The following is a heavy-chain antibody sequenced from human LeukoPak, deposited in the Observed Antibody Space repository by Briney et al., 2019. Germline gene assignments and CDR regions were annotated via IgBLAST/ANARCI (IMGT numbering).Heavy chain of an antibody. Sequence: GASVKVSCKTSGYTFSSYGITWVRQAPGQGLEWMGWINPNSGGTNYAQKFQGRVTMTRDTSISTAYMELSRLRSDDTAVYYCARGLLGTMVRGVISILFDYWGQGTLVTVSS. CDR2: INPNSGGT. D-gene: IGHD3-10*01. CDR1: GYTFSSYG. CDR3: ARGLLGTMVRGVISILFDY. J-gene: IGHJ4*02. V-gene: IGHV1-2*02.